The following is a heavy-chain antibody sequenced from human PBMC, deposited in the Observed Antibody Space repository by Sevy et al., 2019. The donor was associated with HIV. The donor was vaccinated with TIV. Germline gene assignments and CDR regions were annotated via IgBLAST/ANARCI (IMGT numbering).Heavy chain of an antibody. CDR3: ARAALTSGYLYYFDY. Sequence: WGSLRLSCAASGFTFSNYPMHWVRQAPGKGLEWVAVISYDGSTTYYADSLKGRFTISRDTSKSTLYLQVNSLRAEDAAVYYCARAALTSGYLYYFDYWGQGTLVTVSS. D-gene: IGHD3-22*01. V-gene: IGHV3-30*04. J-gene: IGHJ4*02. CDR2: ISYDGSTT. CDR1: GFTFSNYP.